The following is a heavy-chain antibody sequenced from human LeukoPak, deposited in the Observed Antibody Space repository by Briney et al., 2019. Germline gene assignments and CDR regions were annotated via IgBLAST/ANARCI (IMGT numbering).Heavy chain of an antibody. CDR2: ISNRDNTI. D-gene: IGHD3-10*01. V-gene: IGHV3-48*03. Sequence: GGSLRLSCAASGFSFSSYEMAWVRQAPGKGLEWLSFISNRDNTIYTADSVKGRFTISRDNAKNSLYLQMNSLRADDTAIYYCARVRGEAPFDYWGLGTLVTVSS. CDR1: GFSFSSYE. CDR3: ARVRGEAPFDY. J-gene: IGHJ4*02.